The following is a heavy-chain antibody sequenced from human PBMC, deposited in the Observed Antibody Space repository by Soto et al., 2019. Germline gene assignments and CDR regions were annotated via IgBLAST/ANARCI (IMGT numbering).Heavy chain of an antibody. CDR1: GGTFSSYA. D-gene: IGHD5-12*01. CDR2: IIPIFGTA. J-gene: IGHJ4*02. Sequence: SVKVSCKASGGTFSSYAISWVRQAPGQGLEWMGGIIPIFGTANYAQKFQGRVTITADESTSTAYTELSSLRSEDTDVYYCARGAGMATIKDYGGQGTMVTVSS. CDR3: ARGAGMATIKDY. V-gene: IGHV1-69*13.